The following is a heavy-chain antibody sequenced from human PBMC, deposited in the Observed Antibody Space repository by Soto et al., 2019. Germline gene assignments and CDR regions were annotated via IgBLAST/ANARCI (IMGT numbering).Heavy chain of an antibody. D-gene: IGHD3-22*01. CDR2: IYYSGST. Sequence: PSETLSLTCTVSGGSISSGDYYWSWIRQPPGKGLEWIGYIYYSGSTYYNPSLKSRVTISVDTSKNQFSLKLSSVTAADTAVYYCARDIRDYYDSSGYLDYWGQGTLVTVSS. CDR1: GGSISSGDYY. CDR3: ARDIRDYYDSSGYLDY. V-gene: IGHV4-30-4*01. J-gene: IGHJ4*02.